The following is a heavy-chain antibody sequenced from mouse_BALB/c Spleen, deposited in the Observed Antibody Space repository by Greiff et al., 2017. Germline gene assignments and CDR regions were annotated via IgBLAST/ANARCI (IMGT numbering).Heavy chain of an antibody. CDR1: GFSLTSYG. Sequence: VKLVESGPGLVQPSQSLSITCTVSGFSLTSYGVHWVRQSPGKGLEWLGVIWSGGSTDYNAAFISRLSISKDNSKSQVFFKMNSLQANDTAIYYCARNLRYNYAMDYWGQGTSVTVSA. CDR3: ARNLRYNYAMDY. V-gene: IGHV2-2*02. CDR2: IWSGGST. J-gene: IGHJ4*01. D-gene: IGHD2-14*01.